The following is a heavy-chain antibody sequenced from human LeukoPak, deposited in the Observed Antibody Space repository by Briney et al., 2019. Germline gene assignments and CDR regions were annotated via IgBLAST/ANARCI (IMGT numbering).Heavy chain of an antibody. V-gene: IGHV1-69*04. CDR1: GGIFSNYA. Sequence: SVKVSCKASGGIFSNYAISRVLQAPGQGLEWMRRSIPIFGIANYAQTFQGRVTITADTSTSTAYLELSSLRSEDTAVHYCAGGAGTRRIVSWVYGMDVWGQGTTVTVSS. CDR3: AGGAGTRRIVSWVYGMDV. D-gene: IGHD1-7*01. J-gene: IGHJ6*02. CDR2: SIPIFGIA.